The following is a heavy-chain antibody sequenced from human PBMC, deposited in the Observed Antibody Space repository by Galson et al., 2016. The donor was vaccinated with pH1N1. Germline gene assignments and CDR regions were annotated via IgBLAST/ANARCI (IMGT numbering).Heavy chain of an antibody. D-gene: IGHD6-19*01. V-gene: IGHV3-20*01. CDR2: INWNGGRT. Sequence: SLRLSCAASGFTFEDFAYTWVRQIPGKGLEWVSGINWNGGRTDYSDSVRGRFVISRDNAKTSLYLQMTSLRAEDMAFYHCARYSGIAIAGQIEFWGQGTLSPSPQ. CDR3: ARYSGIAIAGQIEF. J-gene: IGHJ4*02. CDR1: GFTFEDFA.